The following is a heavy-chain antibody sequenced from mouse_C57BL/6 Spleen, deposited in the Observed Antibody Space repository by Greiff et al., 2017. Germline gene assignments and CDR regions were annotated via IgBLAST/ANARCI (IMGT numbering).Heavy chain of an antibody. CDR2: IRSKSNNYAT. V-gene: IGHV10-1*01. Sequence: EVQLVESGGGLVQPKGSLKLSCAASGFSFNTYAMNWVRQAPGKGLEWVARIRSKSNNYATYYADSVKDRFTISRDDSESMLYLQMNNLKTEDTAMYYCVRAMTGSSAWFAYWGQGTLVTVSA. CDR3: VRAMTGSSAWFAY. CDR1: GFSFNTYA. J-gene: IGHJ3*01. D-gene: IGHD4-1*01.